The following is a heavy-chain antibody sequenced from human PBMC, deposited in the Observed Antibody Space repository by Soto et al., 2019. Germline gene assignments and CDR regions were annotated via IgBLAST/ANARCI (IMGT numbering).Heavy chain of an antibody. V-gene: IGHV1-3*01. CDR3: ARPYSSSWSHYYYGMDV. D-gene: IGHD6-13*01. CDR2: INAGNGNT. Sequence: QVQLVQSGAEVKKPGASVKVSCKASGYTFTSYAMHWVRQAPGQRLEWMGWINAGNGNTKYSQKFQGRVTITRDTSDSTANMELSSLRSEDTSVYYCARPYSSSWSHYYYGMDVWGQGTTVTVSS. CDR1: GYTFTSYA. J-gene: IGHJ6*02.